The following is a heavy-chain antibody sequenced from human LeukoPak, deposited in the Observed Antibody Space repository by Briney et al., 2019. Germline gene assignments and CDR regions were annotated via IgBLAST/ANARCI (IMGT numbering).Heavy chain of an antibody. D-gene: IGHD3-10*01. CDR2: IYYSGST. V-gene: IGHV4-59*01. Sequence: SETLSLTCTVSGGSLSSYYWSWIRQPPGKGLEWIGYIYYSGSTTYNPSLRSRVTISVDTSKNQFSLKLSSVTAADTAVYYCARVFYYGSGTFDLWGRGTLVTVSS. CDR3: ARVFYYGSGTFDL. CDR1: GGSLSSYY. J-gene: IGHJ2*01.